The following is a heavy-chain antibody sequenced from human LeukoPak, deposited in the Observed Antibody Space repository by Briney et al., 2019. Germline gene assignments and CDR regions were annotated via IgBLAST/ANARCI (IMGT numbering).Heavy chain of an antibody. Sequence: SETLSLTCAVYGGSFSGYYWSWIRQPPGKGLEWIGEINHSGSTNYNPSLKSRVTISVDTSKNQFSLKLSSVTAADTAVYYCARAIVGATGMGYYYGMDVWGKGTTVTVPS. J-gene: IGHJ6*04. CDR3: ARAIVGATGMGYYYGMDV. D-gene: IGHD1-26*01. CDR1: GGSFSGYY. CDR2: INHSGST. V-gene: IGHV4-34*01.